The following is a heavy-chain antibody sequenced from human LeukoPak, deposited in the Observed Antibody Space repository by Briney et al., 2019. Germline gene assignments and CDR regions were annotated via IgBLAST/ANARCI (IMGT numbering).Heavy chain of an antibody. CDR1: GFTFSSYG. CDR3: ARGPYYYYDSSGYYDY. Sequence: PGGSLRLSCAASGFTFSSYGMHWVRQAPGKGLEWVAVIWYDGSNKYYADSVKGRFTISRDNSKNTLYLQMNSLRAEDTAVYYCARGPYYYYDSSGYYDYWGQGTLVTVSS. V-gene: IGHV3-33*01. D-gene: IGHD3-22*01. J-gene: IGHJ4*02. CDR2: IWYDGSNK.